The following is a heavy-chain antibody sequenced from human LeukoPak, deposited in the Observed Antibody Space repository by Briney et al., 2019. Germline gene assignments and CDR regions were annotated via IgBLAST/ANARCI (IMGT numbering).Heavy chain of an antibody. Sequence: GASVKVSCKASGGTFSSYAISWVRQAPGQGLEWMGGIIPIFGTANYAQKFQGRVTITTDESTSTAYMELSSLRSEDTAVYYCAREGRIMNQYYFDYWGQGTLVTVSS. J-gene: IGHJ4*02. V-gene: IGHV1-69*05. CDR2: IIPIFGTA. CDR1: GGTFSSYA. D-gene: IGHD3-16*01. CDR3: AREGRIMNQYYFDY.